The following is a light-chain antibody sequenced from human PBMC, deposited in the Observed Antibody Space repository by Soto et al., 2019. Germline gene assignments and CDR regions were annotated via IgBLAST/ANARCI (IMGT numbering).Light chain of an antibody. CDR1: QSVSSY. J-gene: IGKJ2*01. CDR3: QQRSNGPPYT. V-gene: IGKV3-11*01. CDR2: DAS. Sequence: EIVLPQSPATLSLSPGERATLSCRASQSVSSYLAWYQQKPGQAPRLLIYDASNRATGIPARFSGSGSGKDFTLTISSLEPEEFAVYYCQQRSNGPPYTFGQGSKLEIK.